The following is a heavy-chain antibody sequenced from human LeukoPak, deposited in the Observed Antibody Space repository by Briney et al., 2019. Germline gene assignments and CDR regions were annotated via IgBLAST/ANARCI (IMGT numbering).Heavy chain of an antibody. CDR3: ARELPRIAVAGSSSGWFDP. J-gene: IGHJ5*02. CDR1: GYIFTGYY. CDR2: INPNSGGA. D-gene: IGHD6-19*01. Sequence: ASVKVSCKASGYIFTGYYIHWVRQAPGQGLEWMGWINPNSGGADSAQKFQGRVTMTRDTSISTAYMELSRLRSDDTAVYYCARELPRIAVAGSSSGWFDPWGQGTLVTVSS. V-gene: IGHV1-2*02.